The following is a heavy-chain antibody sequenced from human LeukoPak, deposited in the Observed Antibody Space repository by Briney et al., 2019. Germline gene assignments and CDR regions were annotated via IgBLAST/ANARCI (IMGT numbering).Heavy chain of an antibody. CDR3: ARGIGSGWYGSFDY. Sequence: PGGSLGLSCAASGFTFSSYWMSWVRQAPGKGLEWVANIKQDGSEKYYVDSVKGRFSISRDNAKNSLYLQMNSLRAEDTAVYYCARGIGSGWYGSFDYWGQGTLVTVSS. V-gene: IGHV3-7*03. D-gene: IGHD6-19*01. CDR2: IKQDGSEK. CDR1: GFTFSSYW. J-gene: IGHJ4*02.